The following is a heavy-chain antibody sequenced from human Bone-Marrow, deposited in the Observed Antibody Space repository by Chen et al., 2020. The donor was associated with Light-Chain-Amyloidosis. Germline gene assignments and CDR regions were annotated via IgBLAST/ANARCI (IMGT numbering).Heavy chain of an antibody. Sequence: QLQLQESGPGLVKPSETLSLTCTVSGDSISSSNYYWGWIRQPPGKGLEWIGSIYYSGSTYYDPSLKSRVTLSVDTSKNQFSLKLSSVTAADTAVYYCAWWDFWSGFYPNPWGQGTLVTVSS. V-gene: IGHV4-39*01. CDR2: IYYSGST. CDR1: GDSISSSNYY. D-gene: IGHD3-3*01. CDR3: AWWDFWSGFYPNP. J-gene: IGHJ5*02.